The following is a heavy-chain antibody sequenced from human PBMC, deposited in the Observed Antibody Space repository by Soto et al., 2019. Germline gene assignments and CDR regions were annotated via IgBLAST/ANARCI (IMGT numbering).Heavy chain of an antibody. D-gene: IGHD6-19*01. CDR2: IKQDGSEK. V-gene: IGHV3-7*04. CDR1: GFTFSSYW. Sequence: GGSLRLSCAASGFTFSSYWMSWVRQAPGKGLEWVANIKQDGSEKYYVDSVKGRFTISRDNAKNSLYLQMNSLRAEDTAVYYCARDRDSSGWYARGHWFDPWGQGALVTVSS. CDR3: ARDRDSSGWYARGHWFDP. J-gene: IGHJ5*02.